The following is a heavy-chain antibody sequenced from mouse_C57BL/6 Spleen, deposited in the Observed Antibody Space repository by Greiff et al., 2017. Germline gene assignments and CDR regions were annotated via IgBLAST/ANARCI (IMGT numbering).Heavy chain of an antibody. CDR2: LYPGDGDT. J-gene: IGHJ3*01. CDR3: ARGGRAWFAY. CDR1: GYAFSSSW. Sequence: QVQLQQSGPELVKPGASVKISCKASGYAFSSSWMNWVKQRPGKGLEWIGRLYPGDGDTDNNGTFKGKATLTADKSSSTAYMQLSCLTSEDSAVYFCARGGRAWFAYWGQGTLVTVSA. V-gene: IGHV1-82*01.